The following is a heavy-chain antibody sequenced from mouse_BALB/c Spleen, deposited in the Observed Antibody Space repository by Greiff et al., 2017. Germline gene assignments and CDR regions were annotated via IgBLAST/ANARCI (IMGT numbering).Heavy chain of an antibody. Sequence: VQLQESGAELVRPGSSVKISCKASGYAFSSYWMNWVKQRPGQGLEWIGQIYPGDGDTNYNGKFKGKATLTADKSSSTAYMQLSSLTSEDSAVYFCARDYGSQAWFAYWGQGTLVTVSA. V-gene: IGHV1-80*01. CDR2: IYPGDGDT. CDR1: GYAFSSYW. J-gene: IGHJ3*01. D-gene: IGHD1-1*01. CDR3: ARDYGSQAWFAY.